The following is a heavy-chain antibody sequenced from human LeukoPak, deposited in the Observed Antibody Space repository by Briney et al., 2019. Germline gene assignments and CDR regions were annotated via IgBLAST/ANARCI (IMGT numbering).Heavy chain of an antibody. Sequence: ASVKVSCKASGYTFTSYYMHWVRQAPGQGLEWMGIINPSGGSTSYAQKFQGRVTMTRDMSTSTVYMELSGLRSEDTAVYYCARGRQWLVLFDYWGQGTLVTVSS. V-gene: IGHV1-46*01. CDR3: ARGRQWLVLFDY. D-gene: IGHD6-19*01. J-gene: IGHJ4*02. CDR1: GYTFTSYY. CDR2: INPSGGST.